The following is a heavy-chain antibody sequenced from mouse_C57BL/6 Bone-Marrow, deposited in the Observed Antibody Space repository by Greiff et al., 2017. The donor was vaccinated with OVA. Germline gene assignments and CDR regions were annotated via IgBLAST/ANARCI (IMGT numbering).Heavy chain of an antibody. J-gene: IGHJ4*01. CDR2: IYPRSGNT. CDR3: APYGNYNYAMDY. V-gene: IGHV1-81*01. CDR1: GYTFTSYG. D-gene: IGHD2-1*01. Sequence: QVQLKQSGAELARPGASVKLSCKASGYTFTSYGISWVKQRTGQGLEWIGEIYPRSGNTYYNEKFKGKATLTADKSSSTAYMELRSLTSEDSAVYFCAPYGNYNYAMDYWGQGTSVTVSS.